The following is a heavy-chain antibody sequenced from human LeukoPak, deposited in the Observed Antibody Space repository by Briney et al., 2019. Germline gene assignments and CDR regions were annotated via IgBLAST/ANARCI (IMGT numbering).Heavy chain of an antibody. D-gene: IGHD3-10*01. CDR2: IYSGGST. J-gene: IGHJ4*02. CDR1: GFTVSSNY. Sequence: PGGSLRLSCAASGFTVSSNYTSWVRQAPGKGLEWVSVIYSGGSTYYADSVKGRFTIYRDNSKNTLYLQMNSLRAEDTAVYYCARVNNGLWFGIDYWGQGTLVTVSS. CDR3: ARVNNGLWFGIDY. V-gene: IGHV3-66*01.